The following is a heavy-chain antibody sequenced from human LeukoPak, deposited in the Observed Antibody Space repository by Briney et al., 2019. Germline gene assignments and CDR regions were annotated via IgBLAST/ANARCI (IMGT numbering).Heavy chain of an antibody. CDR2: LSYDGSNK. V-gene: IGHV3-30-3*01. CDR1: GFTFSSYA. Sequence: GRSLRLSCAASGFTFSSYAMHWVRQAPGKGLEWVAVLSYDGSNKYYADSVKGRFTISRDNSKNTLYLQMNSLRAEDTAVYYCARGGAFDIWGQGTMVTVSS. CDR3: ARGGAFDI. J-gene: IGHJ3*02. D-gene: IGHD3-16*01.